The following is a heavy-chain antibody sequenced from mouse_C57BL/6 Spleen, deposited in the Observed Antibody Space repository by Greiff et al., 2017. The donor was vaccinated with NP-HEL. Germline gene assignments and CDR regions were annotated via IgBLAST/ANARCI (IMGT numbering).Heavy chain of an antibody. V-gene: IGHV3-6*01. D-gene: IGHD1-1*02. CDR1: GYSITSGYY. CDR3: ARDRLWSFAY. J-gene: IGHJ3*01. CDR2: ISYDGSN. Sequence: EVKVEESGPGLVKPSQSLSLTCSVTGYSITSGYYWNWIRQFPGNKLEWMGYISYDGSNNYNPSLKNRISITRDTSKNQFFLKLNSVTTEDTATYYCARDRLWSFAYWGQGTLVTVSA.